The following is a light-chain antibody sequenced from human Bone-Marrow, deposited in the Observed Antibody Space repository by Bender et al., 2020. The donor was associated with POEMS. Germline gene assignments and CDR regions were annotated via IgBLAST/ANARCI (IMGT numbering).Light chain of an antibody. CDR3: AACEAGLSDGV. J-gene: IGLJ3*02. CDR2: SDN. V-gene: IGLV1-44*01. Sequence: QSVLTQPPSASGTPGQRVTISCSGSNSNIGTNAVNWYQQFPGTAPKLLIYSDNPRPSVVPDRFSAFKSGTSASLAISGLQSQYEADYYCAACEAGLSDGVFGGGTKLTVL. CDR1: NSNIGTNA.